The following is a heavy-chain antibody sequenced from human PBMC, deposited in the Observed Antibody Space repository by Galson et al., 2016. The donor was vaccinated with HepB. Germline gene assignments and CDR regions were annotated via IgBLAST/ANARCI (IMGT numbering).Heavy chain of an antibody. CDR2: IWYDGSNK. J-gene: IGHJ4*02. V-gene: IGHV3-33*01. CDR1: GFTFSSYG. D-gene: IGHD6-13*01. Sequence: SLRLSCAASGFTFSSYGMHWVRQAPGKGLEWVAVIWYDGSNKYYADSVKGRFTISRDNSKNTLFLQMNSLRAEDTAVYYCAREKDSSSWYNVDYWGQGTLVTVSS. CDR3: AREKDSSSWYNVDY.